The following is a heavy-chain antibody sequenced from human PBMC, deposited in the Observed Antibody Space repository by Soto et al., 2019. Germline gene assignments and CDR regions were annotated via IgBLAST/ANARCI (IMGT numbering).Heavy chain of an antibody. D-gene: IGHD3-3*01. Sequence: PGGSLRLSCAASGFTFSSYGMHWVRQAPGKGLEWVAVISYDGSNKYYADSVKGRFTISRDNSKNTLYLQMNSLRAEDTAVYYCAKGNAYYDFWSGPPGWFDPWGQGTLVTVSS. V-gene: IGHV3-30*18. CDR1: GFTFSSYG. CDR2: ISYDGSNK. J-gene: IGHJ5*02. CDR3: AKGNAYYDFWSGPPGWFDP.